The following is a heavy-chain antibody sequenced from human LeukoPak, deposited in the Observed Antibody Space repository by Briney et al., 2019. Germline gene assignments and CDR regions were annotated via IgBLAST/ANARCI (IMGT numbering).Heavy chain of an antibody. CDR1: GGSFSGYY. CDR2: INHSGST. Sequence: SETLSLTCAVYGGSFSGYYWSWIRQPPGKGLEWIGEINHSGSTNYNPSLKSRVTISVDTSKNQFSLKLSSVTAADTAVYYCARGRGDAFRYFDWLLYPYFDYWGQGTLVTVSS. J-gene: IGHJ4*02. D-gene: IGHD3-9*01. V-gene: IGHV4-34*01. CDR3: ARGRGDAFRYFDWLLYPYFDY.